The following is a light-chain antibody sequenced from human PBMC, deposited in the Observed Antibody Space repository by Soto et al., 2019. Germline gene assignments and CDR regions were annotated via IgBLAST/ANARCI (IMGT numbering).Light chain of an antibody. CDR3: CSYAGSYILI. J-gene: IGLJ2*01. CDR2: DVT. CDR1: SSDVGGYNY. Sequence: QSALTQPRSVSGSPGQSVTISCTGTSSDVGGYNYVSWYQQHPGKVPKLMIFDVTKRPSGVPDRFSGFKSGNTASLTISGLQAEDEADYHCCSYAGSYILIFGGGTKLTVL. V-gene: IGLV2-11*01.